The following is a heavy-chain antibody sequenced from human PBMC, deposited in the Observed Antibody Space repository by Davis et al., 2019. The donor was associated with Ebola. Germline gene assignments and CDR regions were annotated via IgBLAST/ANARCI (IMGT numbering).Heavy chain of an antibody. Sequence: SETLSLTCTVSGGSISSGDYYWSWIRQPPGKGLEWFGYIYYSGSTNYNPSLKSRVTISVDTSKNQFSLKLSSVTAADTAVYYCARRGIYYDSSGYYHGAFDIWGQGTMVTVSS. CDR3: ARRGIYYDSSGYYHGAFDI. CDR1: GGSISSGDYY. CDR2: IYYSGST. D-gene: IGHD3-22*01. J-gene: IGHJ3*02. V-gene: IGHV4-30-4*01.